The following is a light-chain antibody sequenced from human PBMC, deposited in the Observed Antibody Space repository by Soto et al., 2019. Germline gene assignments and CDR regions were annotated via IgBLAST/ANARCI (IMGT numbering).Light chain of an antibody. CDR2: GAS. Sequence: EIVVTQSPATLSVSPGERATLSCRTSQSVSSHLAWYQQKPGQAPRLLIHGASTRATGIPARLSGSGSGTEFTLTISSLQSEDFAVYHCQQYNNWPGWTFGQGTKVDIK. V-gene: IGKV3-15*01. CDR1: QSVSSH. CDR3: QQYNNWPGWT. J-gene: IGKJ1*01.